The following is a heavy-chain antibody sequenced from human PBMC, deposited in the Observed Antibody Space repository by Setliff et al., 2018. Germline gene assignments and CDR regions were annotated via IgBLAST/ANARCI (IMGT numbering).Heavy chain of an antibody. CDR2: MNPNSGNT. D-gene: IGHD3-3*01. J-gene: IGHJ4*02. CDR1: GGTFSSYD. Sequence: GASVKVSCKASGGTFSSYDISWVRQAPGQGLEWMGWMNPNSGNTGYAQKFQGRVTMTRNTSISTAYMDLSSLRFEDTAVYYCARAQSWSGGPYYFDNWGQGTLVTVSS. CDR3: ARAQSWSGGPYYFDN. V-gene: IGHV1-8*01.